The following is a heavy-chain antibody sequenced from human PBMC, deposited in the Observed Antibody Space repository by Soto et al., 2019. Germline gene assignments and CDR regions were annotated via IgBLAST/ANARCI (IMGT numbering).Heavy chain of an antibody. Sequence: SETLSLTCSVYGGSSRAYHWSWIRQSPWEGLEWIGEFSYSGSLNYNPSLKRRVAVSLDTSTDHFSLTMTSVTAADTGVYFCAGGPRYWSFALWGRGTLVTVSS. D-gene: IGHD1-20*01. CDR2: FSYSGSL. CDR3: AGGPRYWSFAL. V-gene: IGHV4-34*01. J-gene: IGHJ2*01. CDR1: GGSSRAYH.